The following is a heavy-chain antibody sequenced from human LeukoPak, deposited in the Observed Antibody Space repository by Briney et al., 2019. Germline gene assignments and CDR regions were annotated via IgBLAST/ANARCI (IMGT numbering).Heavy chain of an antibody. CDR2: LSYDGSNK. J-gene: IGHJ6*02. D-gene: IGHD6-13*01. CDR1: GFTFSSYG. CDR3: AKVRIAAAHYYYYGMDV. Sequence: QSGGSLRLSCGASGFTFSSYGMHRVRQAPGKGLEWVAVLSYDGSNKYYGDSVKGRFTISRDNSKNTLYLQMNSLRGEDTAVYYCAKVRIAAAHYYYYGMDVWGQGTTVTVSS. V-gene: IGHV3-30*18.